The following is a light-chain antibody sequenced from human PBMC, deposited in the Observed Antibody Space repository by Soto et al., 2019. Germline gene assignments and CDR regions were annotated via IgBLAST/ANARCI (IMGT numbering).Light chain of an antibody. CDR2: GAS. J-gene: IGKJ2*01. CDR1: QSVRSSY. V-gene: IGKV3-20*01. CDR3: QHYGSSPT. Sequence: EIVLTQFPGTLSLSPGERATLSCRASQSVRSSYLAWLQQKPGQAPRLLIYGASSRATGIPDRFSGRGSGTDFTLNISRLEPEDFAVYYCQHYGSSPTFGPGTKVDIX.